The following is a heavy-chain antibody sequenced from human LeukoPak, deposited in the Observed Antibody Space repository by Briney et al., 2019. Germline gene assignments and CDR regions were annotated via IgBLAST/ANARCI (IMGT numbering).Heavy chain of an antibody. D-gene: IGHD6-13*01. CDR1: GFTFSNAW. CDR3: VSGIASAGTEPGP. V-gene: IGHV3-7*01. Sequence: SGGSLRLSCAASGFTFSNAWMSWVRQAPGKGLEWVANIKQDGSQKDYVDSVKGRFTISRDNAKNSLYLQMNNLRAEDTAVYYCVSGIASAGTEPGPWGQGTLVTVSS. CDR2: IKQDGSQK. J-gene: IGHJ5*02.